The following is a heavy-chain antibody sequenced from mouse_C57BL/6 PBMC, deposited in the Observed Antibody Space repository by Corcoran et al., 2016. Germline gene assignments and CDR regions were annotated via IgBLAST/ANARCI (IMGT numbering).Heavy chain of an antibody. CDR2: INPNNGGT. D-gene: IGHD1-1*01. CDR3: ARGYYGSSSWYFDV. V-gene: IGHV1-26*01. Sequence: EVQLQQSGPELVKPGASVKISCKASGYTFTDYYMNWVKQSHGKSLEWIGDINPNNGGTSYNQKFKGKATLTVDKSSSTAYMELRSLTSEDSAVYYCARGYYGSSSWYFDVWGTGTTVTVSS. J-gene: IGHJ1*03. CDR1: GYTFTDYY.